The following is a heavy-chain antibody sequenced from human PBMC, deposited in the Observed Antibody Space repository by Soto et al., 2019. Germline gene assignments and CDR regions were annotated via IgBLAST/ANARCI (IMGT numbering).Heavy chain of an antibody. Sequence: GGSLRLSCAASGFTFSTYAMTWVRQSPGEGLEWVSTLSGSGGSTYYADSVKGRFTISRDNSKSTLYLQMNNLRVEDTAVYYCATAIQLWSFRHWGQGTLVTVSS. CDR1: GFTFSTYA. D-gene: IGHD5-18*01. CDR3: ATAIQLWSFRH. J-gene: IGHJ4*02. V-gene: IGHV3-23*01. CDR2: LSGSGGST.